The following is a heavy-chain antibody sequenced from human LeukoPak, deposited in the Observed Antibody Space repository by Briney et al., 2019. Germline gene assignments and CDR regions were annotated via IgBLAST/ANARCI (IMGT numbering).Heavy chain of an antibody. V-gene: IGHV3-23*01. CDR3: AKREKGTTGRFFDY. J-gene: IGHJ4*02. CDR2: ISEAVGNT. CDR1: GFTFTNYA. Sequence: GGSLRLSCAASGFTFTNYAMTWVRQAPGKGLEWVSGISEAVGNTYYADSVKGRFTISRDHSKNTLYLQMNSLRAEDTALYYCAKREKGTTGRFFDYWGQGTLVTVSS. D-gene: IGHD4-17*01.